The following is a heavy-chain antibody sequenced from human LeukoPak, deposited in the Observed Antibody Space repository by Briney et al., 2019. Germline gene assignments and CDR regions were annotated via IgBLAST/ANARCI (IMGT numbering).Heavy chain of an antibody. D-gene: IGHD6-19*01. V-gene: IGHV3-30*03. Sequence: PGRSLRLSCAASGLTFSSYAMHWVRQAPGKGLEWVAVISYDGSNKYYADSVKGRFTISRDNSKNTLYLQMNSLRAEDTAVYYCAGQWLPSKVSYYFDFWGQGTLVTVSS. CDR1: GLTFSSYA. CDR2: ISYDGSNK. J-gene: IGHJ4*02. CDR3: AGQWLPSKVSYYFDF.